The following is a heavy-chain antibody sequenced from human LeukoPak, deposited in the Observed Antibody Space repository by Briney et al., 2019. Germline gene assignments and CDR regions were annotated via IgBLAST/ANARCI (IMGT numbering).Heavy chain of an antibody. CDR2: IRITTNKYAT. CDR1: GFTLSDPA. CDR3: AGGSGWYSPDY. D-gene: IGHD6-19*01. Sequence: GRSLRLSCAASGFTLSDPALHWVRQASGKGLEWVGLIRITTNKYATSYAASVRGRFTISRDDSKDTAYLQMNSLKTEDTAVYYCAGGSGWYSPDYWGQGTWSPSPQ. J-gene: IGHJ4*02. V-gene: IGHV3-73*01.